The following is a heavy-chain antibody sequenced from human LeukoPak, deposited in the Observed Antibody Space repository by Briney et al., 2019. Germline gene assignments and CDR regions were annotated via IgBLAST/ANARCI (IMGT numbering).Heavy chain of an antibody. V-gene: IGHV4-39*07. D-gene: IGHD6-13*01. CDR3: ARGGIAAAGTLSYFDY. Sequence: PSETLSLTCTVSGGSISSSSYYWGWIRQPPGKGLEWIGSIYYSGSTYYNPSLKSRVTMSVDTSKNQFSLKLSSVTAADTAVYYCARGGIAAAGTLSYFDYWGQGTLVTVSS. CDR1: GGSISSSSYY. J-gene: IGHJ4*02. CDR2: IYYSGST.